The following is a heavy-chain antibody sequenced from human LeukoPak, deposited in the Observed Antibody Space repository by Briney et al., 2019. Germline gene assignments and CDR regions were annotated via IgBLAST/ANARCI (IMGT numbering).Heavy chain of an antibody. J-gene: IGHJ3*02. V-gene: IGHV3-7*01. CDR3: ARGDSYGYAGAFDI. Sequence: GGSLRLSCAASGFTFSSYWMSWVRQAPGKGLEWVANIKQDGSEKYYVDSVKGRFTISRDNAKNSLYLQMNSLRAEDTAVYYCARGDSYGYAGAFDIWGQGTMVTVSS. CDR2: IKQDGSEK. D-gene: IGHD5-18*01. CDR1: GFTFSSYW.